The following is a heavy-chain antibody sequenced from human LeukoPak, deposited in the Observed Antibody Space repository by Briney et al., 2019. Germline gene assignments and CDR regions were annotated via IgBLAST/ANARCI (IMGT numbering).Heavy chain of an antibody. J-gene: IGHJ4*02. V-gene: IGHV4-59*12. CDR3: ARDDYGSGTNFDY. Sequence: SETLSLTCTVSGGSISSYYWSWIRHPPGKGLVWIGYIYYSGSTIYNPSLKSRVTISVDTSKNQFSLKLSSVTAADTAVYYCARDDYGSGTNFDYWGQGTLVTVSS. CDR2: IYYSGST. CDR1: GGSISSYY. D-gene: IGHD3-10*01.